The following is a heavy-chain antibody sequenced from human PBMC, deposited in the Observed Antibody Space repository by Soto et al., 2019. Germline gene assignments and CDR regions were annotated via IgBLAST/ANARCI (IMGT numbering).Heavy chain of an antibody. CDR2: IYDRGNT. Sequence: VSEGNIRNFYCRWISKPPGKGLGWIGYIYDRGNTNYNPSLQSRVTISVDTSKNQFSLHLSSVTDADTAVYYCAGSRITATRSDYWGQGTLVTVFS. J-gene: IGHJ4*02. D-gene: IGHD1-20*01. V-gene: IGHV4-59*08. CDR1: EGNIRNFY. CDR3: AGSRITATRSDY.